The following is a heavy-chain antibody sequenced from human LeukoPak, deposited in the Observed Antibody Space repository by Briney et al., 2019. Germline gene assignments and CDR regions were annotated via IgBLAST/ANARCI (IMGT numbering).Heavy chain of an antibody. J-gene: IGHJ3*02. CDR2: ISGSGGST. V-gene: IGHV3-23*01. CDR1: GFTFSSYA. Sequence: PGGSLRLSCAASGFTFSSYAMSWVRQAPGKGLEWVSAISGSGGSTYYADSVKGRFTISRDNSKNTLYLQMNSLRAEDAAVYYCAKDCSSTSCYDAFDIWGQGTMVTVSS. CDR3: AKDCSSTSCYDAFDI. D-gene: IGHD2-2*01.